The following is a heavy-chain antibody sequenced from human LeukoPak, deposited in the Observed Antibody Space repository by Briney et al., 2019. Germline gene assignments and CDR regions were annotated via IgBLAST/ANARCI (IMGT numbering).Heavy chain of an antibody. D-gene: IGHD2-21*01. V-gene: IGHV3-21*01. J-gene: IGHJ3*02. CDR1: GFTFSSYS. Sequence: GGSLRLSCAASGFTFSSYSMNWVRQAPGQGLEWVSSISSSSSYIYYADSVKGRFTISRENAKNSLYLQMNRLRAENTAVYYCARDPALRLGSEGYAFDIWGQGTMVTVSS. CDR3: ARDPALRLGSEGYAFDI. CDR2: ISSSSSYI.